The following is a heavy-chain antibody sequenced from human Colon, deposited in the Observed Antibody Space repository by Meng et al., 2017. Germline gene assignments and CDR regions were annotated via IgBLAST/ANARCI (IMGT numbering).Heavy chain of an antibody. D-gene: IGHD1-26*01. CDR3: ANIRDRSFSDS. Sequence: VRSHHCGADLTNTSETLSLTCSVYGESISTFYWSWIRKSPGKGLEWIGQINHAGNAYYKPSLKRRVTLSRDTSRNQFSLNLRSVTAADTAVYYCANIRDRSFSDSWGQGTLATVSS. CDR2: INHAGNA. V-gene: IGHV4-34*01. J-gene: IGHJ4*02. CDR1: GESISTFY.